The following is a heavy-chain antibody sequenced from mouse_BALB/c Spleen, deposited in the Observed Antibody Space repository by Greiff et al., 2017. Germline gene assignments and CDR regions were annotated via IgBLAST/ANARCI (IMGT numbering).Heavy chain of an antibody. Sequence: LQQPGSELVRPGASVKLSCKASGYTFTGYWMHWVKQRHGQGLEWIGNIYPGSGSTNYDEKFKSKGTLTVDTSSSTAYMHLSSLTSEDSAVYYCTRWDGYWYFDGWGAGTTVTVSS. CDR1: GYTFTGYW. CDR2: IYPGSGST. J-gene: IGHJ1*01. D-gene: IGHD2-3*01. V-gene: IGHV1S22*01. CDR3: TRWDGYWYFDG.